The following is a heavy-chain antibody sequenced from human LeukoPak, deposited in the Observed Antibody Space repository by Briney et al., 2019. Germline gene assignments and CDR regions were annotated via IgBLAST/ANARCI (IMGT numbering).Heavy chain of an antibody. V-gene: IGHV3-48*03. Sequence: AGGSLRLSCAASGFTFSSYEMNWVRQAPGKGLEWVSYISSSGSTIYYADSVKGRFTISRDNAKNSLYLQMNSLRAEDTAVYYCAREGNDYGDHGMDVWGKGTTVTVSS. D-gene: IGHD4-17*01. J-gene: IGHJ6*04. CDR1: GFTFSSYE. CDR3: AREGNDYGDHGMDV. CDR2: ISSSGSTI.